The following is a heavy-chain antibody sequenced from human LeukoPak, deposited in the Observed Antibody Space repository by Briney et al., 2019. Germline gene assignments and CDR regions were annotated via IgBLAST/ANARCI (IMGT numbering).Heavy chain of an antibody. CDR1: GYTFTSYG. J-gene: IGHJ4*02. CDR2: ISAYNGNT. V-gene: IGHV1-18*01. D-gene: IGHD6-19*01. CDR3: AIVKYSSGWYKY. Sequence: GASVKASCKASGYTFTSYGISWVRQAPGQGLEWMGWISAYNGNTNYAQKLQGRVTMTTDTSTTTAYMELRSLRSDDTAVYYCAIVKYSSGWYKYWGQGTLVTVSS.